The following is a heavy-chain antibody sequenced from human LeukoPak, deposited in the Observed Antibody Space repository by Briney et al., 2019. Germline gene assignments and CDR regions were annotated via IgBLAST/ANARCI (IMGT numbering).Heavy chain of an antibody. CDR1: GGSLSGYY. CDR2: INHSGST. CDR3: AILKLGSYYYYYMDV. Sequence: PSETLSLTCAVYGGSLSGYYWSWIRQPPGKGLEWIGEINHSGSTNYNPSLKSRVTISLDASKNQFSLKLSSVTAADTAMYCCAILKLGSYYYYYMDVWGKGTTVTVSS. D-gene: IGHD7-27*01. J-gene: IGHJ6*03. V-gene: IGHV4-34*01.